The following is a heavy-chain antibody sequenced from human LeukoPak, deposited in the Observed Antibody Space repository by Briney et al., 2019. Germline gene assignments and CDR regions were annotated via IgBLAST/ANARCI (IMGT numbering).Heavy chain of an antibody. CDR3: GKEGGLYDSGGYFDY. CDR2: VSSSGDRT. CDR1: GFIFSNYA. V-gene: IGHV3-23*01. D-gene: IGHD3-3*01. J-gene: IGHJ4*03. Sequence: QPGGSLRLSCAASGFIFSNYAMGWVRQAPGKGPEWVSTVSSSGDRTYYADSVKGRFTISRDTSKNTVYLQMNSLRAEDTAIYYCGKEGGLYDSGGYFDYWGQGTLVTVSS.